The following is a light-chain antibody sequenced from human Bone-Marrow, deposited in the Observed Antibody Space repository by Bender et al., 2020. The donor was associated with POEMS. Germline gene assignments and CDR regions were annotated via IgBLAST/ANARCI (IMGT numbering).Light chain of an antibody. CDR3: SSYTTTTVL. Sequence: QSALTQPASVSGSPGQSITIPCTGTSSDIGDYNYVSWYQQHPDTAPRLLIYDVSHRPSGVSDRFSASKSGNTASLTISGLQAEDEADYYCSSYTTTTVLFGGGTKLNVL. V-gene: IGLV2-14*03. J-gene: IGLJ2*01. CDR1: SSDIGDYNY. CDR2: DVS.